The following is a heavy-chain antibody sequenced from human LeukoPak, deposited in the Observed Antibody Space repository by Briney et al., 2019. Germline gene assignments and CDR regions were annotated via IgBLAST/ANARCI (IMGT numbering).Heavy chain of an antibody. Sequence: PGGSLRLSCAASGFTFSSYEMNWVRQAPGKGLEWVSYISSSGSTIYYADSVKGRFTISRDNSKNTLYLQMNSLRAEDTAVYYCAALGYYDRKIRWFDPWGQGTLVTVSS. V-gene: IGHV3-48*03. CDR2: ISSSGSTI. J-gene: IGHJ5*02. CDR1: GFTFSSYE. D-gene: IGHD3-22*01. CDR3: AALGYYDRKIRWFDP.